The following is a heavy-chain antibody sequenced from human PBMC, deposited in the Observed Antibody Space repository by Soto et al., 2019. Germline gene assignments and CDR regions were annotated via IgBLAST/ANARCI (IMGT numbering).Heavy chain of an antibody. CDR1: GGSFSGYY. CDR3: ARLKLDAWGLLDFFDY. J-gene: IGHJ4*02. Sequence: QVQLQQWGAGLLKPSETLSLTCAVYGGSFSGYYWSWIRQPPGKGLEWIGEINHSGSTNYNPSLKSRVTISVDTSKNQFSLKLSSVTAADTAVYYCARLKLDAWGLLDFFDYWGQGTLVTVSS. CDR2: INHSGST. D-gene: IGHD1-26*01. V-gene: IGHV4-34*01.